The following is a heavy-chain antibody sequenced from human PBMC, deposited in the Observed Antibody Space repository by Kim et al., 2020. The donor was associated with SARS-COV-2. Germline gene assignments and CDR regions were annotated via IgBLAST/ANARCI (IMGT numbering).Heavy chain of an antibody. V-gene: IGHV1-18*01. D-gene: IGHD3-10*01. CDR1: GYTFTSYG. J-gene: IGHJ4*02. CDR2: ISAYNGNT. Sequence: ASVKVSCKASGYTFTSYGISWVRQAPGQGLEWMGWISAYNGNTNYAQKLQGRVTMTTDTSTSTAYMELRSLRSDDTAVYYCARESELWFGESPKTDYWGQGTLVTVSS. CDR3: ARESELWFGESPKTDY.